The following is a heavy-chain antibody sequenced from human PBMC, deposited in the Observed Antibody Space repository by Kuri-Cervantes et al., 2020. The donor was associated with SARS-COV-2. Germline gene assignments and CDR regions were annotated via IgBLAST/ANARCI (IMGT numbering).Heavy chain of an antibody. V-gene: IGHV4-59*12. D-gene: IGHD3-22*01. J-gene: IGHJ6*02. CDR3: ARGDAGSSGYYYAAYYYGMDV. Sequence: GSLRLSCTVSGGSISSYYWSWIRQPPGKGLEWIGYIYYSGSTNYNPSLKSRVTISVDTSKNQFSLKLSSVTAADTAVYYCARGDAGSSGYYYAAYYYGMDVWGQGTTVTVSS. CDR1: GGSISSYY. CDR2: IYYSGST.